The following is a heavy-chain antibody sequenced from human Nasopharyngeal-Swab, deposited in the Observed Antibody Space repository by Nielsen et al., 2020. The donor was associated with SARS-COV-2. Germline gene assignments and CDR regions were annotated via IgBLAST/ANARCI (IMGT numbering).Heavy chain of an antibody. CDR3: ARSYVLRFLEWPAPPDY. CDR2: IKQDGSEK. V-gene: IGHV3-7*01. Sequence: GESLKISCAASGFTFSSYWMSWVRQAPGKGLEWVANIKQDGSEKYYADSVKGRFTISRDNSKNTLYLQMNSLRAEDTAVYYCARSYVLRFLEWPAPPDYWGQGTLVTVSS. D-gene: IGHD3-3*01. CDR1: GFTFSSYW. J-gene: IGHJ4*02.